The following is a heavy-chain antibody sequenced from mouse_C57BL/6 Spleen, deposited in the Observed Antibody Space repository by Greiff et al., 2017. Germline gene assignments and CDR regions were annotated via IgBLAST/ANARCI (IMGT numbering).Heavy chain of an antibody. D-gene: IGHD6-1*01. CDR2: IDPSDSYT. Sequence: QVQLQQSGAELVRPGTSVKLSCKASGYTFTSYWMHWVKQRPGQGLEWIGVIDPSDSYTNYNQKFKGKATLTVDTSSSTAYMQLSSLTSEDSAVYYCAEEGSAFAWWGQGALVTVAA. J-gene: IGHJ3*02. CDR1: GYTFTSYW. CDR3: AEEGSAFAW. V-gene: IGHV1-59*01.